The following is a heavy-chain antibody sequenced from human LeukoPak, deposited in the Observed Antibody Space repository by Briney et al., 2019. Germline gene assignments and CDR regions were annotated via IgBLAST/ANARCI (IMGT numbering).Heavy chain of an antibody. CDR1: GFTFSTYG. D-gene: IGHD3-3*01. CDR2: IRNDGSTK. J-gene: IGHJ3*02. V-gene: IGHV3-30*02. Sequence: GESLKISCAASGFTFSTYGMHWVRQAPGKGLEWVAFIRNDGSTKYYADSVKGRFTISRDNSKNTLNLQMDNLRAEDTAVYYCAKDGVGRNYAAFEIWGQGTMVTVSS. CDR3: AKDGVGRNYAAFEI.